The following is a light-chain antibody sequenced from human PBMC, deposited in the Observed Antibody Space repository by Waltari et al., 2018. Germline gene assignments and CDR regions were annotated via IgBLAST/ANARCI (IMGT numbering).Light chain of an antibody. CDR1: SSDVGGYNY. Sequence: QSALTQPPSASGSPGQSVTISCTGTSSDVGGYNYVSWYQQHPGKAPKLMIYEVSKRPSGVPDRFSASKSGNTASLTVSGLQADDEADYYCSSYAGTNTVIFGGGTKLTVL. CDR3: SSYAGTNTVI. V-gene: IGLV2-8*01. J-gene: IGLJ2*01. CDR2: EVS.